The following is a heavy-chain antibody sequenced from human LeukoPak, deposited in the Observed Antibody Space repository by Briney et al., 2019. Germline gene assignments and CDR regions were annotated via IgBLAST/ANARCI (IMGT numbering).Heavy chain of an antibody. CDR3: VKSQGYYYDTTAFQVHGFDI. CDR2: VSSTGGST. D-gene: IGHD3-22*01. Sequence: GSLRLSCSASGFTFSSYPIHWVRQAPGKGLEYVSTVSSTGGSTYYADSVKGRFTISRDNSKNTLYLQMSSLRADDTAVYYCVKSQGYYYDTTAFQVHGFDIWGQGTMVTVSS. V-gene: IGHV3-64D*06. J-gene: IGHJ3*02. CDR1: GFTFSSYP.